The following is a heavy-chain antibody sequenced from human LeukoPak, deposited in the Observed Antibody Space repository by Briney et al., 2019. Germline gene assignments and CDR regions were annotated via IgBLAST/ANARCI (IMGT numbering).Heavy chain of an antibody. CDR2: INPENGDT. V-gene: IGHV1-2*02. J-gene: IGHJ4*02. D-gene: IGHD5-12*01. CDR3: VKKIRGPSHPLDF. Sequence: ASVKVSCKASGYSFTGNSIHWVRQAPGQGLEWMGWINPENGDTGYAHNFQGRVTMTSDTSITTAYMELSSLRSDDTAVYYCVKKIRGPSHPLDFWGQGTLVTVSS. CDR1: GYSFTGNS.